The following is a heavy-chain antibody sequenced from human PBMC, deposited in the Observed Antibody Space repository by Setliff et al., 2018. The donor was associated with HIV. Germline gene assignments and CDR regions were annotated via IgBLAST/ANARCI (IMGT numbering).Heavy chain of an antibody. CDR3: AREGGNYDILTGYYNIGLDY. Sequence: SETLSLTCAVYGGSFSGYYWSWIRQPPGKGLEWIGEINHSGSTYYNPSLKSRVTISVDTSKNQFSLKLSSVTAADTAVYYCAREGGNYDILTGYYNIGLDYWGQGTLVTVSS. J-gene: IGHJ4*02. D-gene: IGHD3-9*01. CDR1: GGSFSGYY. CDR2: INHSGST. V-gene: IGHV4-34*01.